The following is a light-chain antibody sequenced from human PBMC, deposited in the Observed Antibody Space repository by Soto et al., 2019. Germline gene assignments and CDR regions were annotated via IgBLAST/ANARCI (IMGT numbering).Light chain of an antibody. CDR3: QHYNSYSEA. CDR2: KAS. V-gene: IGKV1-5*03. CDR1: QTISSW. J-gene: IGKJ1*01. Sequence: DIKMSHSPSTLSGSIRDRVPITCRASQTISSWLAWCQQKPVKAPKLLIYKASTLKSGVPSRFSGSGSGTEFTLTISSLQPDDFATYYCQHYNSYSEAFGQGTKVDI.